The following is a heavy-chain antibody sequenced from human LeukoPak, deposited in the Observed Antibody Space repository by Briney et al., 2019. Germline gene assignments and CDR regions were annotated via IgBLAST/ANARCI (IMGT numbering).Heavy chain of an antibody. CDR3: ARGPHWDPHFDY. CDR1: GYTFNAYY. CDR2: INPNSGGT. D-gene: IGHD7-27*01. Sequence: ASVKVSCKASGYTFNAYYMYWVRQAPGQGLEWMGWINPNSGGTNYTQKFQGRVTMTRDTSISTAYMELSRLRSDDTAVYYCARGPHWDPHFDYWGQGTLVTVSS. V-gene: IGHV1-2*02. J-gene: IGHJ4*02.